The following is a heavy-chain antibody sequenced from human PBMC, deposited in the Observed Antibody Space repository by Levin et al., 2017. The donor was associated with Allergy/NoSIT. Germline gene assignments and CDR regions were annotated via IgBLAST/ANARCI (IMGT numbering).Heavy chain of an antibody. J-gene: IGHJ4*02. CDR3: AKSAVVVTAMMFDY. CDR1: GFTFSNYV. Sequence: GGSLRLSFAASGFTFSNYVMGWVRQAPGKGLEWISSLSSGGDKTYYADSVKGRFTISRDNSKNTVYLQMNSLRADDTAIYYCAKSAVVVTAMMFDYWGQGTQVTVSS. V-gene: IGHV3-23*01. D-gene: IGHD2-21*02. CDR2: LSSGGDKT.